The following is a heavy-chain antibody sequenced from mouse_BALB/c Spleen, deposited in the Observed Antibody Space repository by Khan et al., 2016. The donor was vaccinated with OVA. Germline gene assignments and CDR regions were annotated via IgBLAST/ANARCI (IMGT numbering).Heavy chain of an antibody. J-gene: IGHJ2*01. D-gene: IGHD1-1*01. CDR3: ARSGLRWDFDY. CDR1: GYTFINYW. CDR2: INPSTGYT. V-gene: IGHV1-7*01. Sequence: VELVESGAELAKPGASVKMSCKASGYTFINYWILWVKQRPGQGLEWIGYINPSTGYTEYNQNFKDKATLTADKSSITAYMQLSSLTSEDTAVYYCARSGLRWDFDYWGQGTTLTVSS.